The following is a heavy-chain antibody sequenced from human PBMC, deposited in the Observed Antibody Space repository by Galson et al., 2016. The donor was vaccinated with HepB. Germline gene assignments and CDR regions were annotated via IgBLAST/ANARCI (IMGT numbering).Heavy chain of an antibody. CDR1: AISSGDYH. CDR2: FSNSGDT. J-gene: IGHJ4*02. Sequence: DTLFPTCTVSAISSGDYHWAFIRPPPGKGLEWTGSFSNSGDTFYNPSLKSRVTMSRDTSKNQFSVRLSSVTAADTAVYFCARVSFRTLGYWGQGTLVTVSS. V-gene: IGHV4-39*07. CDR3: ARVSFRTLGY.